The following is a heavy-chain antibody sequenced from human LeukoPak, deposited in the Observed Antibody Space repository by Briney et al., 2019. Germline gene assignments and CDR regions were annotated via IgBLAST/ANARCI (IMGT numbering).Heavy chain of an antibody. CDR2: INHSGST. CDR3: ARHVVVTDFDY. D-gene: IGHD2-21*02. V-gene: IGHV4-34*01. Sequence: PSEALSLTCAVYGGSFSGYYWSWIRQPPGKGLEWIGEINHSGSTNYSPSLKSRVTISVDTSKNKFSLKLSSVTAADTAVYYCARHVVVTDFDYWGQGTLVTVSS. CDR1: GGSFSGYY. J-gene: IGHJ4*02.